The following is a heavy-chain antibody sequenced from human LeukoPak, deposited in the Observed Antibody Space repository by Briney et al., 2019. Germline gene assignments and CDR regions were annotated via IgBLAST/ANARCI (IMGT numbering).Heavy chain of an antibody. CDR1: GFTFSSYS. Sequence: PGGSLRLSCAASGFTFSSYSMNWVRQAPGKGLEWVSSISSSSSYIYYADSVKGRFTISRDNAKNSLYLQMNSLRAEDTAVYYCANQHKGGITMMGYWGQGTLVTVSS. J-gene: IGHJ4*02. CDR3: ANQHKGGITMMGY. D-gene: IGHD3-22*01. V-gene: IGHV3-21*01. CDR2: ISSSSSYI.